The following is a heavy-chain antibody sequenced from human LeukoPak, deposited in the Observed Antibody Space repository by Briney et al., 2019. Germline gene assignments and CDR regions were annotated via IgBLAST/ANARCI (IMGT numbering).Heavy chain of an antibody. CDR2: IIPIFGTA. Sequence: GSSVKVSCKASGGTFSSYAISWVRQAPGQGLEWMGGIIPIFGTANYAQKFQGRVTITADESTSTAYMELSSLRSEDTAVYYCAAPRDSYDYSNYQLPYYYYMDVWGKGTTVTVSS. J-gene: IGHJ6*03. CDR3: AAPRDSYDYSNYQLPYYYYMDV. CDR1: GGTFSSYA. D-gene: IGHD4-11*01. V-gene: IGHV1-69*01.